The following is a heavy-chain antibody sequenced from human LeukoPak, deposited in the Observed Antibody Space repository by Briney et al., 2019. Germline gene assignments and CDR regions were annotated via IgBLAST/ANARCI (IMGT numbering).Heavy chain of an antibody. CDR1: GYTFTGYY. V-gene: IGHV1-18*04. CDR2: ISAYNGNT. Sequence: ASVKVSCKASGYTFTGYYMHWVRQAPGQGLEWMGWISAYNGNTNYAQKLQGRVTMTTDTSTSTAYMELRSLRSDDTAVYYCARAKHNAVVVTAYSYWGQGTLVTVSS. D-gene: IGHD2-21*02. J-gene: IGHJ4*02. CDR3: ARAKHNAVVVTAYSY.